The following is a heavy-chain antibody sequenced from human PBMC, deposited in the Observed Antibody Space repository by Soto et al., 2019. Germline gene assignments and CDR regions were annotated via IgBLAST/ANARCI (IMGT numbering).Heavy chain of an antibody. Sequence: GASVKVSCKASGYTFTGYYMHWVRQAPGQGLEWMGWINPNSGGTNYAQKFQGWVTMTRDTSISTAYMELSRLRSDDTAVYYCARDGYSGYDFWFDPWGQGTLVTVSS. V-gene: IGHV1-2*04. J-gene: IGHJ5*02. D-gene: IGHD5-12*01. CDR3: ARDGYSGYDFWFDP. CDR2: INPNSGGT. CDR1: GYTFTGYY.